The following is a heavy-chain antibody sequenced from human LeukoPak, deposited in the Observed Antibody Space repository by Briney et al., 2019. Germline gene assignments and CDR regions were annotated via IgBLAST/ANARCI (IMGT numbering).Heavy chain of an antibody. CDR1: GGTFSSYA. V-gene: IGHV1-69*04. Sequence: GASVTVSCKASGGTFSSYAISWVRQAPGQGLEWMGRIIPILGIANYAQKFQGRVTITADKSTSTAYMELSSLRSEDTAVYYCARLDDYYDSSGENWGQGTLVTVSS. J-gene: IGHJ4*02. D-gene: IGHD3-22*01. CDR3: ARLDDYYDSSGEN. CDR2: IIPILGIA.